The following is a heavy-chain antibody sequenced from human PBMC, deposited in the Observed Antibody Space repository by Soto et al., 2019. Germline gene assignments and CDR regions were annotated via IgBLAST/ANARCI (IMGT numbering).Heavy chain of an antibody. V-gene: IGHV6-1*01. CDR3: ARDQTVAEEAFDI. D-gene: IGHD4-17*01. CDR2: TYYRSKWYN. CDR1: GDSVSSNSAA. Sequence: SQTLSLTCATSGDSVSSNSAAWNWIRQSQSRGLEWLGRTYYRSKWYNDYAVSVKSRITINPDTSKNQFSLQLNSVTPEDTAVYYCARDQTVAEEAFDIWGQGTMVTVSS. J-gene: IGHJ3*02.